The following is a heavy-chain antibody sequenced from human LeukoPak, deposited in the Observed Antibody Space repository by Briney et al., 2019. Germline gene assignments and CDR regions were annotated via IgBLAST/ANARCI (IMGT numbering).Heavy chain of an antibody. V-gene: IGHV1-69*13. J-gene: IGHJ6*02. D-gene: IGHD5-12*01. CDR3: ASRRYTGYDYYSVDSGYYYGMDV. Sequence: GASVKVSCKASGGTFSSYAISWVRQAPGQGLEWMGGISPIFGTANYAQKFQGRVTITADESTSTAYMELSSLRSEDTAVYYCASRRYTGYDYYSVDSGYYYGMDVWGQGTTVTVSS. CDR1: GGTFSSYA. CDR2: ISPIFGTA.